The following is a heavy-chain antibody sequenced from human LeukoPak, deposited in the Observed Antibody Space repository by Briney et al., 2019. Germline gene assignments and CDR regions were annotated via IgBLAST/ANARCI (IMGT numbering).Heavy chain of an antibody. CDR2: ISGSGGST. CDR3: ATELRYFDWLPYYFDY. CDR1: GFTFSSYA. Sequence: GGSLRLSCAASGFTFSSYAMSWVRQAPGKGLEWVSAISGSGGSTYYADSVKGRFTIPRDNSKNTLYLQMNSLRAEDTAVYYCATELRYFDWLPYYFDYWGQGTLVTVSS. J-gene: IGHJ4*02. V-gene: IGHV3-23*01. D-gene: IGHD3-9*01.